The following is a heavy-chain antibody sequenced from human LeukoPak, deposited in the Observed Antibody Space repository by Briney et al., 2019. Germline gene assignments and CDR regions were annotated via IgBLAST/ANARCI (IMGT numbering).Heavy chain of an antibody. Sequence: GGSLRLSCAASGFTFSSYSMNWVRQAPGKGLEWVSSISSSSSYIYYADSVKGRFTISRDNAKNSLYLQMNGLRAEDTAVYYCARYPITGTTDWGQGTLVTVSS. D-gene: IGHD1-7*01. J-gene: IGHJ4*02. V-gene: IGHV3-21*01. CDR3: ARYPITGTTD. CDR1: GFTFSSYS. CDR2: ISSSSSYI.